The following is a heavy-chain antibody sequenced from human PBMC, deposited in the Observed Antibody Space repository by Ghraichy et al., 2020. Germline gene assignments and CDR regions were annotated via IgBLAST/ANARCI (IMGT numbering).Heavy chain of an antibody. D-gene: IGHD2-2*01. V-gene: IGHV3-30*02. CDR3: AKDGRDIVVVPAQYYYYYYMDV. Sequence: GGSLRLYCAASGFTFSSYGMHWVRQAPGKGLEWVAFIRYDGSNKYYADSVKGRFTISRDNSKNTLYLQMNSLRAEDTAVYYCAKDGRDIVVVPAQYYYYYYMDVWGKGTTVTVSS. CDR1: GFTFSSYG. CDR2: IRYDGSNK. J-gene: IGHJ6*03.